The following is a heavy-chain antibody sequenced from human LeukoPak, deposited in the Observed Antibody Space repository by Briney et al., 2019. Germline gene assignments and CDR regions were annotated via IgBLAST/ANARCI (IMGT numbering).Heavy chain of an antibody. D-gene: IGHD2-2*03. CDR2: IIPIFDTT. V-gene: IGHV1-69*06. CDR3: AREEFGSCSSTSCYGFDI. CDR1: GGTFSSYA. J-gene: IGHJ3*02. Sequence: ASVKVSCKASGGTFSSYAISWVRQAPGQGLEWMGGIIPIFDTTNYAQKFQGRVTITADKSTSTAYMELSSLRSEDTAVYYCAREEFGSCSSTSCYGFDIWGQGTMVTVSS.